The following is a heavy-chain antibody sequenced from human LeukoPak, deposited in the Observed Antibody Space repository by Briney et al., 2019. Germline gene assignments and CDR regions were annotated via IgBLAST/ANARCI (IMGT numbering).Heavy chain of an antibody. CDR2: IYTSGST. CDR1: GGSISSGSYY. V-gene: IGHV4-61*02. CDR3: ARVVALGAFDI. Sequence: SETLSHTCTVSGGSISSGSYYWSWIRQPAGKGLEWIGRIYTSGSTNYNPSLKSRVTISVDTSKNQFSLKLSSVTAADTAVYYCARVVALGAFDIWGQGTMVTVSS. D-gene: IGHD2-15*01. J-gene: IGHJ3*02.